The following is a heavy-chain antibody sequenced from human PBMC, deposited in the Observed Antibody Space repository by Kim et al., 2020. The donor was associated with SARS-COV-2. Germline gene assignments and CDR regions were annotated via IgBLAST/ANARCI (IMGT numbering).Heavy chain of an antibody. CDR3: AKDPFYDFWSGYYFDY. CDR2: ISGSGGST. Sequence: GGSLRLSCAASGFTFSNYAVSWVRQTPGKGLEWVSTISGSGGSTYYADSVKGRFTISRDNSKNTLYLQMSSLRAEDTAVYFCAKDPFYDFWSGYYFDYWGQGTLVTASS. D-gene: IGHD3-3*01. CDR1: GFTFSNYA. J-gene: IGHJ4*02. V-gene: IGHV3-23*01.